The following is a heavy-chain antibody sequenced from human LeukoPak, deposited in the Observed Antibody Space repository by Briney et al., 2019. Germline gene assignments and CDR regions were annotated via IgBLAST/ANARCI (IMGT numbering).Heavy chain of an antibody. J-gene: IGHJ4*02. D-gene: IGHD3-10*01. Sequence: ASVKVSCKASGYTSTNYYIHWVRQAPGQGLEWMGTINPSVGTTRSAKGRASLTRDTSTSTVYMALSTLRSEDTAVYYCARSVFPYYSGSGSPYNVDVRQNSYFDFWGQGTLVTVSS. CDR3: ARSVFPYYSGSGSPYNVDVRQNSYFDF. CDR2: INPSVGTT. CDR1: GYTSTNYY. V-gene: IGHV1-46*01.